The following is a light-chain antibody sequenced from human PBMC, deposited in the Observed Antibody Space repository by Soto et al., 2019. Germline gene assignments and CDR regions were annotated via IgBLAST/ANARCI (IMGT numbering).Light chain of an antibody. Sequence: EIVLTQSPGTLSLSPGERATLSCRASQSVSSSYLAWYQQKPGQAPRLLIYGASSRPAGIPDRFSGSGSGADFTLTISRLEPEDFVVYYCQQYGGSPQTFGQGTKVDIK. J-gene: IGKJ2*01. CDR2: GAS. V-gene: IGKV3-20*01. CDR1: QSVSSSY. CDR3: QQYGGSPQT.